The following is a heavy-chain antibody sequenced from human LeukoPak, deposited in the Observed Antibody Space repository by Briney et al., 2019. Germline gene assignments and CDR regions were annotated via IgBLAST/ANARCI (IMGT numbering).Heavy chain of an antibody. J-gene: IGHJ4*02. CDR1: GYTFTGYY. CDR3: AREGLDY. V-gene: IGHV1-2*06. Sequence: ASVKVSCKASGYTFTGYYMHWVRQAPGQGLEWMGRIKPNSGGTNYAQKFQGRVTMTTDASISTAYMELSGLRSEDTALYYCAREGLDYWGQGTLVTVSS. CDR2: IKPNSGGT.